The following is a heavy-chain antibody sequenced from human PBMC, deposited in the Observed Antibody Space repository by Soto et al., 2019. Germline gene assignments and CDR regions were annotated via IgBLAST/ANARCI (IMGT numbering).Heavy chain of an antibody. J-gene: IGHJ5*01. Sequence: EVQLLESVGGLVQPGGSLRLSCAASGFTFSIYAISWVRQAPGKGLEWVSGFGGTDAGTYYEDSMKCRFTISRDNTNNTGFVQMNILRAEATAIYYCASGYTADSWGQGTLVTVS. CDR2: FGGTDAGT. D-gene: IGHD6-13*01. V-gene: IGHV3-23*01. CDR3: ASGYTADS. CDR1: GFTFSIYA.